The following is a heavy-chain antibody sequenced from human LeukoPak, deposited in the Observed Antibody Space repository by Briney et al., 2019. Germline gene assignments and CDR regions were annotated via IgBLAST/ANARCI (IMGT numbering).Heavy chain of an antibody. Sequence: GGSLRLSCAASGFAFSSYAMSWVRRAPGKGLEWVSTVSGSGSHTYYADPVKGRFTVSRDNSKNTVYLQMNSLRAEDTAVYYCAKARQGYDMDIEDWGQGTLVTVSS. J-gene: IGHJ4*02. CDR1: GFAFSSYA. CDR2: VSGSGSHT. D-gene: IGHD2-2*03. V-gene: IGHV3-23*01. CDR3: AKARQGYDMDIED.